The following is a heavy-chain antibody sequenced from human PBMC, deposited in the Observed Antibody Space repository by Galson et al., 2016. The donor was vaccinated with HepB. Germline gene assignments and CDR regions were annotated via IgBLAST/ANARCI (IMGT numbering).Heavy chain of an antibody. D-gene: IGHD4-17*01. CDR1: GFTFSSYW. J-gene: IGHJ5*02. CDR3: VRDRAVTNWFDP. V-gene: IGHV3-74*01. CDR2: INGDGSST. Sequence: SLRLSCAASGFTFSSYWMHWVRQAPGKGLVWVSRINGDGSSTNYADSVKGRFTISRNNAKNTLYLQMNGLRDEDTAVYFCVRDRAVTNWFDPWGQGTLVTVSS.